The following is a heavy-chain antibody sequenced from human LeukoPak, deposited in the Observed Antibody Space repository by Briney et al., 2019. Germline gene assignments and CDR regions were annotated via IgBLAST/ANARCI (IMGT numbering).Heavy chain of an antibody. D-gene: IGHD6-6*01. CDR2: ITDDGGST. CDR1: GFTFSNYA. V-gene: IGHV3-23*01. CDR3: TKGSRAARPYYFDY. Sequence: HAGGSLRLSCAASGFTFSNYAMSWVRQAPGKGLEWVSAITDDGGSTYHADSVKGRFTISRDNSKNTLYLQMNSLRAEDTAIYYCTKGSRAARPYYFDYWGQGTLVTISS. J-gene: IGHJ4*02.